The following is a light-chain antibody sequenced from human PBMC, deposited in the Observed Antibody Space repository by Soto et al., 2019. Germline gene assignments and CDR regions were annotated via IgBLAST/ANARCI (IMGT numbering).Light chain of an antibody. V-gene: IGLV2-14*03. CDR3: SSYTSSSTLSTYV. Sequence: QSALTQPASVSGSPGQSITISCTGTSSDVGGYNYVSWYQHHPGKAPKLMIYDVSNRPSGVSNRFSGSKSGNTASLIISGLQAEDEAVYYCSSYTSSSTLSTYVFGTG. CDR2: DVS. J-gene: IGLJ1*01. CDR1: SSDVGGYNY.